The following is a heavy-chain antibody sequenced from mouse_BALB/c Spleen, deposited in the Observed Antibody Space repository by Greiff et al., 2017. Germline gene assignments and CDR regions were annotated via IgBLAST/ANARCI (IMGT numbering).Heavy chain of an antibody. CDR1: GYTFSSYW. J-gene: IGHJ2*01. Sequence: VQLQQSGAELMKPGASVKISCKATGYTFSSYWIEWVKQRPGHGLEWIGEILPGSGSTNYNAKFKGKATFTADTSSNTAYMQLSSLTSEDSAVYYCARKGPGRFDYWGQGTTLTVSA. CDR3: ARKGPGRFDY. CDR2: ILPGSGST. V-gene: IGHV1-9*01.